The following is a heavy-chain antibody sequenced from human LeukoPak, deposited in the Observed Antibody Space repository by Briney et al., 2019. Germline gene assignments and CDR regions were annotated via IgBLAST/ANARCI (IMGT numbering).Heavy chain of an antibody. CDR1: GFTFSNYG. Sequence: GGSLRLSCAASGFTFSNYGLHWVRQAPGKGLEWVAVISYDGSNKYYADSVKGRFTISRDNSKNTLYLQMNSLRAEDTAVYYCARDGRLTPFEYWGQGTLVTVSS. CDR2: ISYDGSNK. J-gene: IGHJ4*02. CDR3: ARDGRLTPFEY. D-gene: IGHD2-15*01. V-gene: IGHV3-30*03.